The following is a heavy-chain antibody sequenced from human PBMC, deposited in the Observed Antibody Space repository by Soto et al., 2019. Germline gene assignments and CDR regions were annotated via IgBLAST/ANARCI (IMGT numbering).Heavy chain of an antibody. CDR2: ISGSGGST. Sequence: EVQLLESGGGLVQPGGSLRLSCAASGFTFSSYAMSWVRQAPGKGLEWVSAISGSGGSTYYADSVKGRFTISRDNSRNTLYLQMNSLRAEDTAVYYCAKDKLGLHLGRHYYYYYYMDVWGNGTTVTVSS. J-gene: IGHJ6*03. CDR3: AKDKLGLHLGRHYYYYYYMDV. D-gene: IGHD3-16*01. CDR1: GFTFSSYA. V-gene: IGHV3-23*01.